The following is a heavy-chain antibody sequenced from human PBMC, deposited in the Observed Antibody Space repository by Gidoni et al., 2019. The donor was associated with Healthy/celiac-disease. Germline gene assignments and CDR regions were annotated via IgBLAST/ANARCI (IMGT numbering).Heavy chain of an antibody. J-gene: IGHJ6*02. V-gene: IGHV4-61*02. CDR1: GCSISSGSSY. D-gene: IGHD6-19*01. CDR2: IYTSGST. CDR3: ARLGSSGWYGMDV. Sequence: QVQLQESGPGLVTPSQPLSLTCTVSGCSISSGSSYWSWIRQPAGKGLEWIGRIYTSGSTNYNPSLKSRVTMSVDTSKNQFSLKLSSVTAADTAVYYCARLGSSGWYGMDVWGQGTTVTVSS.